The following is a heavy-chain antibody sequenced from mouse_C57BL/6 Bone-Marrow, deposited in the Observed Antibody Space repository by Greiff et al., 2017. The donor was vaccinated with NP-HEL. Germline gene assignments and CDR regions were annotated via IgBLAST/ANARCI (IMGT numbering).Heavy chain of an antibody. Sequence: QVQLQQPGAELVRPGSSVKLSCKASGYTFTSYWMDWVKQRPGQGLEWIGNIYPSDSETHYNQKFKDKATLTVDKSSSTAYMQLSSLTSEDSSVYSFARQDYYGRLWYFDVWGTGTTVTVSS. CDR3: ARQDYYGRLWYFDV. J-gene: IGHJ1*03. V-gene: IGHV1-61*01. CDR1: GYTFTSYW. CDR2: IYPSDSET. D-gene: IGHD1-2*01.